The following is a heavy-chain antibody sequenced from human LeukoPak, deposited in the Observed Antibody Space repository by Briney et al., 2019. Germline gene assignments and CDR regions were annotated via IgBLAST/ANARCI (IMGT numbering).Heavy chain of an antibody. CDR2: ITTNGRST. Sequence: GGSLRLSCAASGFTFSNYAMSWVRQAPGKGLEWVSAITTNGRSTYYADSVKGRFTISRDNSKNTLYLQMNSLRAEDTAVYYCARISIGYYAFDIWGQGTMVTVSS. CDR3: ARISIGYYAFDI. D-gene: IGHD2-2*03. V-gene: IGHV3-23*01. J-gene: IGHJ3*02. CDR1: GFTFSNYA.